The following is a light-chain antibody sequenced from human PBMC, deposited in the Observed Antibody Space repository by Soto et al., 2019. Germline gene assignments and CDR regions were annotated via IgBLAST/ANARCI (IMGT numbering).Light chain of an antibody. CDR2: QVS. Sequence: DVVTTQSPLSLPVTLGQPASISCRSSQSLVYTDGNTYLNWFHQRPGQSPRRLIYQVSTRDSGVPDRFSGGGSGTDFTLKIDGVEAEDVGVYYCMQRTHGPPTIGGGT. CDR1: QSLVYTDGNTY. CDR3: MQRTHGPPT. J-gene: IGKJ4*01. V-gene: IGKV2-30*01.